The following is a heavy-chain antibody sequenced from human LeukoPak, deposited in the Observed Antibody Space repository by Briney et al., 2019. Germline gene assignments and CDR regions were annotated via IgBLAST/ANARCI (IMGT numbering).Heavy chain of an antibody. Sequence: GESLRLSCAASGFTFMNVWMSWVRQAPGKGLEWVGRIKSKTDGETTDYAAPVKGRFTVSRDDSKNTLYLQMSSLQTEDTAVYYCTTEYNWYYVHWGQGTLVTVSS. CDR3: TTEYNWYYVH. D-gene: IGHD1-7*01. J-gene: IGHJ4*02. V-gene: IGHV3-15*01. CDR1: GFTFMNVW. CDR2: IKSKTDGETT.